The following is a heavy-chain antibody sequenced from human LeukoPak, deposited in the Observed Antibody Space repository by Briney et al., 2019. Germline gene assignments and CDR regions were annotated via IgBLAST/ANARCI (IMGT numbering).Heavy chain of an antibody. Sequence: PGGSLRLSCATSGFTFSSHWMHWVRQVPGKGLVWVSRISSDGTTTGYADSVKGRFTISRGNAKNTLYLQMNSLRAEDTAVYYCVRVGYSSGWSHFDYWGQGTLVTVSS. V-gene: IGHV3-74*01. CDR2: ISSDGTTT. J-gene: IGHJ4*02. CDR3: VRVGYSSGWSHFDY. D-gene: IGHD6-19*01. CDR1: GFTFSSHW.